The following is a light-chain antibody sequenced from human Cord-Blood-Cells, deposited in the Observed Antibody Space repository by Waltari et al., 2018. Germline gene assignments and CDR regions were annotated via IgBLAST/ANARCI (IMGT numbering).Light chain of an antibody. V-gene: IGKV3-11*01. CDR3: QQRSNWPLT. J-gene: IGKJ4*01. Sequence: EIVLTQSPATLSLSAGERATLSCRASPSVSSYLAWYQQKPGQAPRLLIYDASNRATGIPARFSGSGSGTDFTLTISSLEPEDFAVYYCQQRSNWPLTFGGGTKVEIK. CDR2: DAS. CDR1: PSVSSY.